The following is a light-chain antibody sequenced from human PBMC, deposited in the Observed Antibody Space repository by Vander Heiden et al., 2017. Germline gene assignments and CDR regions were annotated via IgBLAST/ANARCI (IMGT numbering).Light chain of an antibody. Sequence: QSALTPPPSASGSPGQSVTISCTGTSSDVGGYNYVSWYQQHPGKAPKLMIYEVSKRPSGVPDRFSGSKSGNTASLTVSGLQAEDEADYYCSSYAGSNKLVFGGGTKLTVL. CDR2: EVS. V-gene: IGLV2-8*01. CDR1: SSDVGGYNY. J-gene: IGLJ3*02. CDR3: SSYAGSNKLV.